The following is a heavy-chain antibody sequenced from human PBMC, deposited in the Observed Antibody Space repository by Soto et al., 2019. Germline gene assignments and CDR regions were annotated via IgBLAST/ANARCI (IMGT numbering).Heavy chain of an antibody. V-gene: IGHV3-48*01. CDR2: ISSNSITI. CDR3: AKRRGAGGHFDY. D-gene: IGHD2-15*01. CDR1: GFTFSKYS. J-gene: IGHJ4*02. Sequence: GGSLRLSCAASGFTFSKYSMNWVRQAPGKGLEWLSYISSNSITIYYADSVRGRFTIFRDNAKNSLYLQMNSLRAEDTAVYYCAKRRGAGGHFDYWGQGALVTVSS.